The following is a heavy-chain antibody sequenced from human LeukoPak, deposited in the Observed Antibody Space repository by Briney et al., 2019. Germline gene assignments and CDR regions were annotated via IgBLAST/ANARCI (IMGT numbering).Heavy chain of an antibody. D-gene: IGHD4-23*01. V-gene: IGHV4-39*01. CDR1: GGSISSISYY. CDR3: ARSTVVTRGWFDP. J-gene: IGHJ5*02. CDR2: IYYSGST. Sequence: SETLSLTCTVSGGSISSISYYWGWIRQPPGKGLEWIGSIYYSGSTYYNPSLKSRVTISVDTSKNQFSLKLSSVTAADTAVYYCARSTVVTRGWFDPWGQGTLVTVSS.